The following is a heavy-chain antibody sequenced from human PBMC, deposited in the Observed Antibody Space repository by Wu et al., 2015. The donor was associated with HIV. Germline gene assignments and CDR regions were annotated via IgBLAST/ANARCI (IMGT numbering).Heavy chain of an antibody. CDR3: ASSSEEYYYDSSGYHPLGAFDI. J-gene: IGHJ3*02. D-gene: IGHD3-22*01. CDR2: INPNSGGT. V-gene: IGHV1-2*02. Sequence: QAQLVQSGAEMKKPGASVKVSCKASGYTFIGYYIHWVRQAPGQGLEWMGWINPNSGGTNYAQKFQGRVTMTRDTSISAAYMELTRLTSDDTAVYYCASSSEEYYYDSSGYHPLGAFDIWAKGQWSPSLQ. CDR1: GYTFIGYY.